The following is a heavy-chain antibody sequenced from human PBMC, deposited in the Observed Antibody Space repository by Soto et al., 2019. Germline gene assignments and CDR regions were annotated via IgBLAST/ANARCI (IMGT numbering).Heavy chain of an antibody. J-gene: IGHJ4*02. CDR3: AKVIAVAGPPYIND. CDR2: VSGSGTST. Sequence: PGGGLRRPWATSGFTCSNHAMNWICQAPGKRLEWVSPVSGSGTSTYYADSVNGRFAISPDSSNNPLFLPMNSLRAENKAVYYFAKVIAVAGPPYINDWGQGTLVTVSS. V-gene: IGHV3-23*01. CDR1: GFTCSNHA. D-gene: IGHD6-19*01.